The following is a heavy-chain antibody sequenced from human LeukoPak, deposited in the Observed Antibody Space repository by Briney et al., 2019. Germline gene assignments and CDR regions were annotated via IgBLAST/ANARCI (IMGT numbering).Heavy chain of an antibody. V-gene: IGHV3-23*01. D-gene: IGHD2-2*01. CDR3: AAVPAVPEGFFDY. J-gene: IGHJ4*02. CDR2: ISGSGGST. Sequence: GGSLRLSCAASGFTFSSYAMSWVRQAPGKGLEWVSAISGSGGSTYYADSVKGRFTISRDNSKNTLYLQMNSLRAEDTAVYYCAAVPAVPEGFFDYWGQGTLVTVSS. CDR1: GFTFSSYA.